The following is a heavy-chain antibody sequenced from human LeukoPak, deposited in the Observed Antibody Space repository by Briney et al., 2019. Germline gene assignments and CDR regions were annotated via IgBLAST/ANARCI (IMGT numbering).Heavy chain of an antibody. D-gene: IGHD6-19*01. Sequence: ASVTVSCKASGYTFTSYGISWVRQAPGQGLEWMGWISAYNGNTNYAQKLQGRVTMTTDTSTSTAYMELRSLRSDDTAVYYCARDNPGQWLVPYYYYYGMDVWGQGTTVTVSS. CDR3: ARDNPGQWLVPYYYYYGMDV. CDR1: GYTFTSYG. V-gene: IGHV1-18*01. CDR2: ISAYNGNT. J-gene: IGHJ6*02.